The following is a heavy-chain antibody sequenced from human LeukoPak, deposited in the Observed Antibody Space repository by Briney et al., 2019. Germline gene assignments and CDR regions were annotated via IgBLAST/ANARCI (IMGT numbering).Heavy chain of an antibody. CDR1: GVTLSNTW. Sequence: GGSLRLSCAASGVTLSNTWMTWVRQAPGKGLEWVGRIKSRTDGGTTEYAAPVKGRFTILRDDSKNTLSLEMNSLKTEDAGVYYCATGARGSDWGQGTLVTVSS. CDR3: ATGARGSD. V-gene: IGHV3-15*01. J-gene: IGHJ4*02. CDR2: IKSRTDGGTT. D-gene: IGHD3-10*01.